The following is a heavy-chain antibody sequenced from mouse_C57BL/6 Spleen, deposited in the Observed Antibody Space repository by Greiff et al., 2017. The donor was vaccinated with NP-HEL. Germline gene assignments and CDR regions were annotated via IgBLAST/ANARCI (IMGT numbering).Heavy chain of an antibody. CDR2: ISYDGSN. D-gene: IGHD2-4*01. CDR1: GYSITSGYY. Sequence: EVQLVESGPGLVKPSQSLSLTCSVTGYSITSGYYWNWIRQFPGNKLEWMGYISYDGSNNCNPSLKNRISITRDTSKNQFFLKLNSVTTEDTATYYCANDYDVGFAYWGQGTLVTVSA. V-gene: IGHV3-6*01. CDR3: ANDYDVGFAY. J-gene: IGHJ3*01.